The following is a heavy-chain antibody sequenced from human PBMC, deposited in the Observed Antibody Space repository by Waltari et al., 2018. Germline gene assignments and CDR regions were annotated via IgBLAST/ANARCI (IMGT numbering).Heavy chain of an antibody. CDR2: IQYDGSIK. Sequence: QVHVVESGGGVVQPGGSLRLSCAASGFTLGTSGMHWVRQAPGKGLEWVAVIQYDGSIKNYADSVKGRFTISRENSKNTLYLEMKSLRAEDTAVYYCAREYSRICFHALDGWGQGTAVTVSS. CDR3: AREYSRICFHALDG. D-gene: IGHD6-13*01. V-gene: IGHV3-33*05. CDR1: GFTLGTSG. J-gene: IGHJ6*02.